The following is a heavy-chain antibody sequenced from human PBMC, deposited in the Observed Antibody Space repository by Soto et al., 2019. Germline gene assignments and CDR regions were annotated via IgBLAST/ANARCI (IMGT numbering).Heavy chain of an antibody. CDR1: GYTFTSYD. J-gene: IGHJ4*02. Sequence: QVQLVQSGAEAKKPGASVTVSCQASGYTFTSYDINWVRQATGQGLEWMGWMTPSSGNTGYAQKFQGRVTLTRSTSISTAYLELSSLRSDDTAVYYCTRGDFWGQGTLVTVSS. V-gene: IGHV1-8*01. CDR2: MTPSSGNT. CDR3: TRGDF.